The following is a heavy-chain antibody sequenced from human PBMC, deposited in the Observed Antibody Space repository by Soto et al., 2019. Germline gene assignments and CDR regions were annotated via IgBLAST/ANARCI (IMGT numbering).Heavy chain of an antibody. Sequence: QVQLVQSGAEVKKPGASVKVSCKASGYTFTSYGISWVRQAPGQGLEWMGWISAYNDNTDYAQKHQCRTTMTTDTSTSTAYMELRSLRSDDTAVYYCARDRGVVGATGDFDYWGQGTLVTVSS. CDR1: GYTFTSYG. D-gene: IGHD1-26*01. CDR3: ARDRGVVGATGDFDY. V-gene: IGHV1-18*04. CDR2: ISAYNDNT. J-gene: IGHJ4*02.